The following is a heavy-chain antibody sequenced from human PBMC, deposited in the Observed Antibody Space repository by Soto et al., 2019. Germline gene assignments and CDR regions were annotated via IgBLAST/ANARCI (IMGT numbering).Heavy chain of an antibody. J-gene: IGHJ5*02. Sequence: QVQLVQSGAEEKKPGASVKVSCKASGYTFTSYAMHWVRQAPGQRLEWMGWINAGNGITKYSQKFQGRVTITRDTSASTAYMELSSLRSEDTAVYYCARAMVLRFDPWGQGTLVTVSS. CDR3: ARAMVLRFDP. D-gene: IGHD3-10*01. CDR1: GYTFTSYA. V-gene: IGHV1-3*05. CDR2: INAGNGIT.